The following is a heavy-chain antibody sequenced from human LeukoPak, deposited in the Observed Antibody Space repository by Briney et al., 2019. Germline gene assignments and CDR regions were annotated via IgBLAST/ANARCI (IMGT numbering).Heavy chain of an antibody. V-gene: IGHV1-18*01. D-gene: IGHD3-3*01. CDR1: GYTFTSYG. CDR2: ISAYNGNT. CDR3: ARGGTTIFGVVIRPFDY. J-gene: IGHJ4*02. Sequence: ASVKASCKASGYTFTSYGISWVRQAPGQGLEWMGWISAYNGNTNYAQKLQGRVTMTTDTSTSTAYMELRSLRSDDTAVYYCARGGTTIFGVVIRPFDYWGQGTLVTVSS.